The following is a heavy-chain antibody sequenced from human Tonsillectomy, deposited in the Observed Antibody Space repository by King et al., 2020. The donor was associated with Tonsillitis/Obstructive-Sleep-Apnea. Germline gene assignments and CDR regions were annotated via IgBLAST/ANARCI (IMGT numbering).Heavy chain of an antibody. CDR3: ARPMTTVTTSAFDI. Sequence: QMQLQESGPGLVKPSETLSLTCTVSGGSISSYYWSWIRQPPGKGLEWIGYIYYSGSTNYNPSLKSRVTISVDTSKNQFSLKLSSVTAADTAVYYCARPMTTVTTSAFDIWGQGKMVTVSS. CDR2: IYYSGST. D-gene: IGHD4-17*01. CDR1: GGSISSYY. V-gene: IGHV4-59*01. J-gene: IGHJ3*02.